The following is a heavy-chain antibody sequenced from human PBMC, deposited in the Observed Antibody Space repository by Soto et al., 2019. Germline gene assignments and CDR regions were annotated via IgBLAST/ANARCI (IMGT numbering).Heavy chain of an antibody. D-gene: IGHD2-2*01. J-gene: IGHJ6*03. Sequence: GSLRLSCAASGFTFSSYSMNWVRQAPGKGLEWVSYISSSSSTIYYADSVKGRFTISRDNAKNSLYLQMNSLRAEDTAVYYCAREMDCSSTSCYQYYYYYYMDVWGKGTTVTVSS. CDR3: AREMDCSSTSCYQYYYYYYMDV. CDR1: GFTFSSYS. CDR2: ISSSSSTI. V-gene: IGHV3-48*01.